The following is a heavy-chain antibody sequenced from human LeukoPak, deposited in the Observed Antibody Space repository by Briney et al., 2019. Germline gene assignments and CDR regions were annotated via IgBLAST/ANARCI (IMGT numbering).Heavy chain of an antibody. CDR3: ARSSYIAAAGTGYFDY. CDR1: GFTFSSYC. V-gene: IGHV3-7*05. J-gene: IGHJ4*02. D-gene: IGHD6-13*01. CDR2: IQKDGRDK. Sequence: GGCLRLSCAASGFTFSSYCTSWVRQAPGKGLEWVANIQKDGRDKIDVDSVKGRFTISRDNAKNSLYLQMNSLRAEDTAVYYCARSSYIAAAGTGYFDYWGQGTLVTISS.